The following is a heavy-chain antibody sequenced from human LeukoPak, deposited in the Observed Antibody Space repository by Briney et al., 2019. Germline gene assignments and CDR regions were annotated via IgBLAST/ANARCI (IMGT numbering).Heavy chain of an antibody. CDR3: AKDDIVTSIDSSGNYFDY. D-gene: IGHD6-25*01. CDR2: ISYDGSNK. V-gene: IGHV3-30*18. Sequence: AGGSLRLSCAASGFTFSSYGMHWVRQAPGKGLEWVAVISYDGSNKYYADSVKGRFTISRDNSKNTLYLQMNSLRAEDTAVYYCAKDDIVTSIDSSGNYFDYWGQGTLVTVSS. J-gene: IGHJ4*02. CDR1: GFTFSSYG.